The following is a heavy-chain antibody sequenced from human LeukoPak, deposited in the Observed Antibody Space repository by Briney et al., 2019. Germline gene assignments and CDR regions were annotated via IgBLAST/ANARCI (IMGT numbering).Heavy chain of an antibody. D-gene: IGHD3-9*01. V-gene: IGHV3-66*02. Sequence: GGSLSLSCAASGFNVSNNYMNWVCHAPGQGLERVSLLNSGGTTYYADSVKGRFTISRDNSENTLYLQITSLRPEDTAMYYCVTPRKDSLTGYLGDYWGLGTLLTVSS. CDR1: GFNVSNNY. CDR3: VTPRKDSLTGYLGDY. J-gene: IGHJ4*02. CDR2: LNSGGTT.